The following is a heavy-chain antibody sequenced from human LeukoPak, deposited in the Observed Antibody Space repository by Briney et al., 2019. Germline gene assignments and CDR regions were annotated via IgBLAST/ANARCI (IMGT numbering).Heavy chain of an antibody. CDR1: GFTFSSYA. Sequence: PGGSLRLSCAASGFTFSSYAMSWVRQAPGKGLEWVSVISGGGGTTYYADSVKGRFTTSRDNSKNTLYLQMNSLRAEDTAVYYCAKVRGYNPRMPFEYWGQGTLVTVSS. J-gene: IGHJ4*02. CDR3: AKVRGYNPRMPFEY. CDR2: ISGGGGTT. V-gene: IGHV3-23*01. D-gene: IGHD5-24*01.